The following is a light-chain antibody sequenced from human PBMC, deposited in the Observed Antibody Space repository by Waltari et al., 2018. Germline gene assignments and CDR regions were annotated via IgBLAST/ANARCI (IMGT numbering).Light chain of an antibody. V-gene: IGLV1-51*01. CDR1: TSNIGTHN. Sequence: QSVLTQPPSVSAAPGQKVTISCSGSTSNIGTHNISWYQQLPGTAPKLLIYDNDNRPSGIPDRFSGSKSGASGTLDISGLQTEDEADYYCETWDSSLSAAVFGGGTRLTVL. CDR3: ETWDSSLSAAV. CDR2: DND. J-gene: IGLJ3*02.